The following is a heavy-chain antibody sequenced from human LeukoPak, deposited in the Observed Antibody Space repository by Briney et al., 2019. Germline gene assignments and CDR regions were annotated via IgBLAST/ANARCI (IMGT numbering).Heavy chain of an antibody. CDR3: ARDRPYYNILTGCVHDAFDI. CDR1: GYTFTSYY. D-gene: IGHD3-9*01. Sequence: GASVKVSCKASGYTFTSYYMYWVRQAPGQGLEWMGMINPYDGGTTYAQKFQGRVTVTRDTSTSTVYMDLSSLRSEDTAVYFCARDRPYYNILTGCVHDAFDIWGQGTMVTVSS. V-gene: IGHV1-46*01. J-gene: IGHJ3*02. CDR2: INPYDGGT.